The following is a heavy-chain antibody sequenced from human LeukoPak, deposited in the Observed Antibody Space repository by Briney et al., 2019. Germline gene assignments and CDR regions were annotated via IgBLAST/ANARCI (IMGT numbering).Heavy chain of an antibody. V-gene: IGHV5-51*01. Sequence: GESLKISCKGSGYSFISYWIAWVRQMPGKGLEWMGIIYPGDSDTRYSPSFQGQVTISADESISTAYLQWSSLQASDTAMYFCASSQSGGSPLYYYGMDVWGQGTTVTVSS. CDR2: IYPGDSDT. J-gene: IGHJ6*02. CDR1: GYSFISYW. D-gene: IGHD2-15*01. CDR3: ASSQSGGSPLYYYGMDV.